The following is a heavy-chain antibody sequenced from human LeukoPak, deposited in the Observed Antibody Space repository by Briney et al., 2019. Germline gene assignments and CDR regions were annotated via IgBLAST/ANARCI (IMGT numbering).Heavy chain of an antibody. D-gene: IGHD3-10*01. CDR1: GGSFSGYY. CDR2: INHSGST. CDR3: ATDQGSYGSGSYAFDI. V-gene: IGHV4-34*01. J-gene: IGHJ3*02. Sequence: PSETLSLTCAVCGGSFSGYYWSWIRQPPGKGLEWIGEINHSGSTNYNPSLKSRVTISVDTSKNQFSLKLSSVTAADTAVYYCATDQGSYGSGSYAFDIWGQGTMVTVSS.